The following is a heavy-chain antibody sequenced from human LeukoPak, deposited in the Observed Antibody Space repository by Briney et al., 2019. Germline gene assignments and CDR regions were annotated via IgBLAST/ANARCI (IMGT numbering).Heavy chain of an antibody. CDR3: ARGPMKRRYSSSYVVDY. Sequence: ASVKVSCKASGYTFTSYDINWVRQATGQGLERMGWMNPNSGNTGYAQKFQGRVTITRNTSISTAYMELSSLRSEDTAVYYCARGPMKRRYSSSYVVDYWGQGTLVTVSS. CDR1: GYTFTSYD. D-gene: IGHD6-6*01. CDR2: MNPNSGNT. V-gene: IGHV1-8*03. J-gene: IGHJ4*02.